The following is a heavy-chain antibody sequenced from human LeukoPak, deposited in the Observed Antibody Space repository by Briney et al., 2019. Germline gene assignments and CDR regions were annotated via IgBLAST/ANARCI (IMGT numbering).Heavy chain of an antibody. V-gene: IGHV3-74*01. J-gene: IGHJ4*02. CDR3: VRDGGGTTPYDC. D-gene: IGHD1-7*01. CDR1: GFTLSDYW. CDR2: ISPDGRNI. Sequence: PAGGSVRLSCAASGFTLSDYWMNWVRQVPGKGPVWVSHISPDGRNIAYADSVKGRFTISRDSAKNTLSLQMNSLRVGDTAVYYCVRDGGGTTPYDCWGQGTLVTVSS.